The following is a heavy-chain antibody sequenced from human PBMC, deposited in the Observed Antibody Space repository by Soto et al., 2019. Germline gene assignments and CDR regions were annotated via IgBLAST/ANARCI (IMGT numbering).Heavy chain of an antibody. Sequence: PSETLSLTCTVSGGSISSYYWSWIRQPPGKGLEWIGYIYYSGSTNYNPSLKSRVTISVDTSKNQFSLKLSSVTAADTAVYYCARIVGYCSSTSCYDYFDYWGQGTLVTVSS. CDR3: ARIVGYCSSTSCYDYFDY. V-gene: IGHV4-59*01. CDR2: IYYSGST. D-gene: IGHD2-2*01. CDR1: GGSISSYY. J-gene: IGHJ4*02.